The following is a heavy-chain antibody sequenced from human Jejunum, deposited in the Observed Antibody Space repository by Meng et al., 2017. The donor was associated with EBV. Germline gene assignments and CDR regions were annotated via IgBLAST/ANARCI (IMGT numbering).Heavy chain of an antibody. CDR2: INHSGST. J-gene: IGHJ4*02. D-gene: IGHD3-16*02. CDR1: RGSFSGYY. Sequence: QVQLQQWGAGLLKPSETLSLTCAVYRGSFSGYYWSWIRQHPGKGLEWIGEINHSGSTNYNPSLRSRVTISVETSKNQFSLRLNSVTAADTAVYYCARVAFSYTTRSLDSWGQGTLVTVFS. CDR3: ARVAFSYTTRSLDS. V-gene: IGHV4-34*02.